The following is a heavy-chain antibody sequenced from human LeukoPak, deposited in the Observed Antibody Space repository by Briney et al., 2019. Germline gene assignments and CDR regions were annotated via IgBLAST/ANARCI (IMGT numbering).Heavy chain of an antibody. CDR3: PKGFEEWGGADS. CDR1: GVSVRSRGFS. J-gene: IGHJ4*02. Sequence: SETMSLTCTVSGVSVRSRGFSWGWIRQPPGKGLEWIATISSNGTTYYNPSVRSRITISVDTSKNQFSVKLRPVAAADTAVYYCPKGFEEWGGADSWGQGTLVTVSS. V-gene: IGHV4-39*01. CDR2: ISSNGTT. D-gene: IGHD3-10*01.